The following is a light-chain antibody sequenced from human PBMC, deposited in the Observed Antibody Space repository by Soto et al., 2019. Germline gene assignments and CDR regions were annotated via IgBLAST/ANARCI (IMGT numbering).Light chain of an antibody. J-gene: IGKJ4*01. CDR3: QQYNNWPLT. CDR2: DAS. Sequence: EIVLTQSPATLSLSPGERATLSCRASQSVSSYLAWYQQKLGQAPRLLIYDASNRATGIPARFSGSGSGTDFTLTISSLEPEDFAVYYCQQYNNWPLTFGGGTKVDIK. V-gene: IGKV3-11*01. CDR1: QSVSSY.